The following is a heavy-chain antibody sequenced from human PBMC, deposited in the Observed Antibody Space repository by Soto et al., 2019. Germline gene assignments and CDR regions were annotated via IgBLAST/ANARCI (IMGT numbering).Heavy chain of an antibody. D-gene: IGHD3-9*01. CDR1: GSFFTDYS. CDR2: VDPEDGET. Sequence: EVQLVQSGAEVKKPGATVKISCKVSGSFFTDYSMHWVQQAPGRGLEWMGLVDPEDGETTYAAKFQGRVTITADTSTDTAYMELSSLRSEDTAVYYCATARGRAFRYFDFWGQGPTVTVSS. V-gene: IGHV1-69-2*01. J-gene: IGHJ6*02. CDR3: ATARGRAFRYFDF.